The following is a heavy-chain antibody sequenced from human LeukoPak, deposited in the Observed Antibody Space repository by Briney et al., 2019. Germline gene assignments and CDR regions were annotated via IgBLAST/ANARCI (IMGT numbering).Heavy chain of an antibody. CDR1: GVSISSSSYY. J-gene: IGHJ4*02. CDR3: ARGESIAAAQIYFDY. D-gene: IGHD6-13*01. V-gene: IGHV4-39*07. Sequence: SETLSLTCTVSGVSISSSSYYWGWIRQPPGKGLEWIGSVYYSGSTYYNPSLKSRVTISVDTSKNQFSLKLSSVTAADTAVYYCARGESIAAAQIYFDYWGQGTLVTVSS. CDR2: VYYSGST.